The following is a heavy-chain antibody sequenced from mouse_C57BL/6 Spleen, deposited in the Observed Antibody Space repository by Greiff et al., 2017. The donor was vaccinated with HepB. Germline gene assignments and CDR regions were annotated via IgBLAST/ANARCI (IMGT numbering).Heavy chain of an antibody. CDR1: GFTFSDYG. CDR3: AYYYGSSSTWYFDV. D-gene: IGHD1-1*01. Sequence: EVMLVESGGGLVKPGGSLKLSCAASGFTFSDYGMHWVRQAPEKGLEWVAYISSGSSTIYYADTVKGRFTISRDNAKNTLFLQMTSLRSEDTAMYYCAYYYGSSSTWYFDVWGTGTTVTVSS. CDR2: ISSGSSTI. V-gene: IGHV5-17*01. J-gene: IGHJ1*03.